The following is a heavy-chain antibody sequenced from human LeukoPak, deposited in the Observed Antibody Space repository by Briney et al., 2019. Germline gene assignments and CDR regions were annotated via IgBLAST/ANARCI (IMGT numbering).Heavy chain of an antibody. Sequence: GGSLRLSCVTSGLTFINYAMTWVRQAPGKGLEWVSSISSSGVGTHYADSVKGRFTISRDSSKNTLYLQMNSLKAEDTALYYCAKGGRLSGPFQYWGQVTLVTVAS. CDR2: ISSSGVGT. V-gene: IGHV3-23*01. D-gene: IGHD2-15*01. CDR1: GLTFINYA. CDR3: AKGGRLSGPFQY. J-gene: IGHJ4*02.